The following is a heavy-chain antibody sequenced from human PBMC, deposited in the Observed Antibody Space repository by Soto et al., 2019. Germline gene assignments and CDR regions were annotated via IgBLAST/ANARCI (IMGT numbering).Heavy chain of an antibody. Sequence: PSETLSLTCSVSRGSISSGTNYWAWIRQPPGKGLEWIANIYYSGSTFYNPSLKSRVTISLDTSKNQFSLKLRSVTAADTAVYYCARHEAGWYFDSRGQGTLVTDSS. V-gene: IGHV4-39*01. CDR1: RGSISSGTNY. CDR2: IYYSGST. CDR3: ARHEAGWYFDS. D-gene: IGHD6-25*01. J-gene: IGHJ4*02.